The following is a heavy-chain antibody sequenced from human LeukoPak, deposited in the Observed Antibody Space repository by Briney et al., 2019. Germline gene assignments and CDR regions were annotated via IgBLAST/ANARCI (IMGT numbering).Heavy chain of an antibody. Sequence: PGGSLRLSCAASGFTFSSYWMLWVRQAPGKGLEWVSSINSGSGYISYADSVKGRFTISRDNAKNSLFLQLNSLRAEDTAVFYCARHSGGIDYWGQGTLVTVSS. D-gene: IGHD2-15*01. CDR3: ARHSGGIDY. V-gene: IGHV3-21*01. CDR2: INSGSGYI. J-gene: IGHJ4*02. CDR1: GFTFSSYW.